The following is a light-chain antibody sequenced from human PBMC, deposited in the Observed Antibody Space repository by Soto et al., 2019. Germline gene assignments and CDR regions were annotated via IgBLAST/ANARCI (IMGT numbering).Light chain of an antibody. J-gene: IGKJ5*01. CDR1: QNIKNY. CDR2: ASS. V-gene: IGKV1-39*01. CDR3: QQSYSTPIT. Sequence: DIQMTKSPSSLSASLGDRVTITCRASQNIKNYLNWYQQKPGKAPKLLIYASSSLQSGVPSRFSGSGSGADFILTISSLQSEDFATYYCQQSYSTPITFGQGTRLEIK.